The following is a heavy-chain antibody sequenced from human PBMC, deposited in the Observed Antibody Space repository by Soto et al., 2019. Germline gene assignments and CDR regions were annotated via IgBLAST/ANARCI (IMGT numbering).Heavy chain of an antibody. V-gene: IGHV4-59*01. CDR2: MYYTGST. J-gene: IGHJ4*01. D-gene: IGHD4-17*01. CDR1: GGSISSYY. CDR3: XXXXSXXLTVKFDY. Sequence: QVQLQESGPGLVKPSETLSLTCTVSGGSISSYYWSWIRQPPGKGLEWIGDMYYTGSTNSNPSLXXXXXXXLXTSXXXXXXXXXXXXXXXXXXXXXXXXXSXXLTVKFDYXXXGXXXTVSX.